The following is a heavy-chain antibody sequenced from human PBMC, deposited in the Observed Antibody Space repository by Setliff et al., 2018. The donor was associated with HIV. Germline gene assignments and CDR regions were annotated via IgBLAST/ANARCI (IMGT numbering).Heavy chain of an antibody. CDR2: IDSNNGNR. D-gene: IGHD2-8*01. CDR1: GYSLSTYA. Sequence: ASVKVSCKASGYSLSTYAISWVRRAPGQGLEWMGWIDSNNGNRNFAQKFRGRVTMTTDISTNTAYMEVSRLRSEDTAVYYCARGGTNGAPGYYYMDVWGKGTTVTVSS. CDR3: ARGGTNGAPGYYYMDV. J-gene: IGHJ6*03. V-gene: IGHV1-18*01.